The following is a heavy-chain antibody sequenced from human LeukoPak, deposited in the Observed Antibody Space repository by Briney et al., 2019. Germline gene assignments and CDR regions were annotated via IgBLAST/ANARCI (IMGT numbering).Heavy chain of an antibody. Sequence: GALRLSCAASGFDFSSNWMHWVRHAPGQGLVWVSRIKGDGISTNYADSVKGRFTISRDIAKNTLYLQMNSLRAEDTGVYYCVSFYETYWGRGTLVTVSS. CDR1: GFDFSSNW. CDR2: IKGDGIST. CDR3: VSFYETY. V-gene: IGHV3-74*01. D-gene: IGHD2-2*01. J-gene: IGHJ4*02.